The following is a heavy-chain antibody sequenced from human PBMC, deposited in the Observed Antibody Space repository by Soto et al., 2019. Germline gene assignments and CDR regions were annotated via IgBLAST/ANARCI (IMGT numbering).Heavy chain of an antibody. Sequence: ASVKVSCKASGYTFTSYYMHWVRQAPGQGLEWMGIINPSGGSTSYAQKFQGRVTMTRDTSTSTVYMELSSLRSEDTAVYYCARGGKLERPFDAFDSWGQGTMVTVSS. J-gene: IGHJ3*02. D-gene: IGHD1-1*01. CDR2: INPSGGST. CDR1: GYTFTSYY. V-gene: IGHV1-46*03. CDR3: ARGGKLERPFDAFDS.